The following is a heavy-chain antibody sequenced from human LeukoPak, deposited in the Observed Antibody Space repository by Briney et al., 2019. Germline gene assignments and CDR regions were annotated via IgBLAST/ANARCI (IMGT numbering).Heavy chain of an antibody. J-gene: IGHJ4*02. CDR2: INPNSGGT. D-gene: IGHD2-21*01. V-gene: IGHV1-2*02. Sequence: ASVKVSCKASGYTFTGYYMHWVRQAPGQGLEWMGWINPNSGGTNYAQKFQGRVTMTRDTSISTAYMELSRLRSDDTAVYYRARAHRIGSPSSLFGYWGQGTLVTVSS. CDR1: GYTFTGYY. CDR3: ARAHRIGSPSSLFGY.